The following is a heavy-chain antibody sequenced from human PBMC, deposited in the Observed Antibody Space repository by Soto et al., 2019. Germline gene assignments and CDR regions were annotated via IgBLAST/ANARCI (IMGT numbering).Heavy chain of an antibody. CDR1: RFTFSGYG. V-gene: IGHV3-33*08. CDR2: IWYDGINK. Sequence: GGYLRLCCAASRFTFSGYGMHWVRQAPAKGLEWVAVIWYDGINKYYADSLKGRFTISRDNSKNTLYLQMNSLRAEDTAVYYCARVARSHYYYYGMDVWGQGTTVTVSS. J-gene: IGHJ6*02. CDR3: ARVARSHYYYYGMDV.